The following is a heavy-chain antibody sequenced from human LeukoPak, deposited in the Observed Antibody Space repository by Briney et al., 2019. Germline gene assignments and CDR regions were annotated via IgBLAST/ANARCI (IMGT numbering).Heavy chain of an antibody. Sequence: ASVKVSCKASGGTFSSYAISWVRQAPGQGLEWMGWISAQHGQTEYAPNSQDRVTMTTDTYTNTAYMELRSLRSDDTAVYYCAGSLGYCTSNVCYLKYWGQGTLVTVSS. J-gene: IGHJ4*02. CDR2: ISAQHGQT. CDR3: AGSLGYCTSNVCYLKY. V-gene: IGHV1-18*01. CDR1: GGTFSSYA. D-gene: IGHD2-8*01.